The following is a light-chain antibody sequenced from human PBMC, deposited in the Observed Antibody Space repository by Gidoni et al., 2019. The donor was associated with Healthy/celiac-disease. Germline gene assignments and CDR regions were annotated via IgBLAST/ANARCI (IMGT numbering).Light chain of an antibody. CDR3: QQYGSSPSWT. J-gene: IGKJ1*01. V-gene: IGKV3-20*01. CDR1: QSVSSSY. Sequence: EIVLTQSPGTLSLSPGERATLSCRASQSVSSSYLAWYHQTPGQALRLLIYGASSRATGIPDRFSGSGSGTDFTLTISRLEPEDFAVYYCQQYGSSPSWTFGQGTKVEIK. CDR2: GAS.